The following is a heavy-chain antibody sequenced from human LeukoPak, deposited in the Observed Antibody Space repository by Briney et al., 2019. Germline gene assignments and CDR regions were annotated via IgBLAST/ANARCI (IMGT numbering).Heavy chain of an antibody. J-gene: IGHJ4*02. CDR3: ARGASGSSFGY. CDR1: GFTFSSYW. Sequence: GGSLRLSCAASGFTFSSYWMSWVRQAPGKGLEWVSYISPTGSAIYYADSVKGRFIISRDNAKNSLYLQMNSLRAEDTAVYYCARGASGSSFGYWGQGTLVTVSS. D-gene: IGHD6-6*01. CDR2: ISPTGSAI. V-gene: IGHV3-48*04.